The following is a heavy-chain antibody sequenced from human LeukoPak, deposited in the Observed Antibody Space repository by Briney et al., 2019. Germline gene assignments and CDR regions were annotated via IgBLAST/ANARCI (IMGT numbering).Heavy chain of an antibody. V-gene: IGHV3-30-3*01. Sequence: GGSLRLSCAASGFTFSSYAMHWVRRAPGKGLEWVAIISYDGSNKYYADSVKGRFTISRDNSKNTLYLQMNSLRAEDTAVYYCARGYGDYGDYFDYWGHGTLVTVSS. CDR2: ISYDGSNK. J-gene: IGHJ4*01. CDR3: ARGYGDYGDYFDY. D-gene: IGHD4-17*01. CDR1: GFTFSSYA.